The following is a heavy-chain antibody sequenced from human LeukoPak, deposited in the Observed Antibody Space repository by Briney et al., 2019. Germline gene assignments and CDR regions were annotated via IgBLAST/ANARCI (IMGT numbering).Heavy chain of an antibody. D-gene: IGHD3-16*02. Sequence: PSETLSLTCAVYGGSFSGYYCSWIRQPPGKGLEWIGEINHSGSTNYNPSLKSRVTISVDTSKNQFSLKLSSVTAADTAVYYCASISYDYVRGSYRKGHYFDYWGQGTLVTVSS. V-gene: IGHV4-34*01. CDR1: GGSFSGYY. CDR3: ASISYDYVRGSYRKGHYFDY. CDR2: INHSGST. J-gene: IGHJ4*02.